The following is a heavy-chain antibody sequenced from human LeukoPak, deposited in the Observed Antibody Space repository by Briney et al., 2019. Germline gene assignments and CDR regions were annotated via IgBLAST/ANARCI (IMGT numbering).Heavy chain of an antibody. CDR3: ARYRPGSSLDC. Sequence: PSETLSLTCTVSGGSISSSSYYWGWIRQPPGKGLEWIGYVYYIGSTNYNPSLKSRVTISVDTSKKQFSLNLSSVTAADTAVYYCARYRPGSSLDCWGQGTLVTVSS. J-gene: IGHJ4*02. D-gene: IGHD6-6*01. V-gene: IGHV4-61*05. CDR2: VYYIGST. CDR1: GGSISSSSYY.